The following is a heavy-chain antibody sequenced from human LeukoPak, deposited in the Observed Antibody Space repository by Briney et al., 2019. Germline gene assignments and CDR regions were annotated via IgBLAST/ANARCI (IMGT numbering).Heavy chain of an antibody. CDR2: ISGSGGST. CDR1: GFTYSSYA. J-gene: IGHJ4*02. D-gene: IGHD3-9*01. V-gene: IGHV3-23*01. Sequence: GGSLRLSCAASGFTYSSYAMSWVRQAPGKGLEWVSAISGSGGSTYYADSVKGRFTISRDNSKNTLYLQMNSLRAEDTAVYYCAKSPDILTGYYTYDYWGQGTLVTVSS. CDR3: AKSPDILTGYYTYDY.